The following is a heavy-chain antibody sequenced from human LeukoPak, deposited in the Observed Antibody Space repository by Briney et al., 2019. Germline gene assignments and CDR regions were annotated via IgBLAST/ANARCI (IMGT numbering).Heavy chain of an antibody. CDR2: ISWNSGSI. V-gene: IGHV3-9*01. CDR3: AKDIDAAVAGPFDY. CDR1: GFTFDDYA. J-gene: IGHJ4*02. D-gene: IGHD6-19*01. Sequence: GRSLRLSCAASGFTFDDYAMHWVRQAPGKGLEWVSGISWNSGSIGYADSVKGRFTISRDNAKNSLYPQMNSLRAEDTALYYCAKDIDAAVAGPFDYWGQGTLVTVSS.